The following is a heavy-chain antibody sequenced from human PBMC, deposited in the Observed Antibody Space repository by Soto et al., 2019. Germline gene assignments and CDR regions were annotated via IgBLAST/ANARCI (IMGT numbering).Heavy chain of an antibody. CDR1: GDSISSTY. D-gene: IGHD3-3*01. Sequence: QVQLHESGPGLVKPSATLSLTCTVSGDSISSTYWSWVRQPAGRGLEWIGRIYSSGGNNYNPSLESRVTMSVDTSKNQFSLTLRSVTAADTAVYFWARGYESGYTFGHDLWGQGTLVTVSS. V-gene: IGHV4-4*07. CDR2: IYSSGGN. J-gene: IGHJ5*02. CDR3: ARGYESGYTFGHDL.